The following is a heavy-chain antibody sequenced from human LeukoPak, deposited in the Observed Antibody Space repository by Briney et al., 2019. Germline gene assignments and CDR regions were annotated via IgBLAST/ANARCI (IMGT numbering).Heavy chain of an antibody. CDR1: GYTFTSYG. CDR3: AKVVGSAWYDY. CDR2: ISVYNGNT. J-gene: IGHJ4*02. Sequence: ASVKVSCKASGYTFTSYGISWVRQAPGQGLEWMGWISVYNGNTNYAQKVKGRVTMTTDTSTSTAYTELGSLRSDDTAVYYCAKVVGSAWYDYWGQGTLVTVSS. V-gene: IGHV1-18*01. D-gene: IGHD2-15*01.